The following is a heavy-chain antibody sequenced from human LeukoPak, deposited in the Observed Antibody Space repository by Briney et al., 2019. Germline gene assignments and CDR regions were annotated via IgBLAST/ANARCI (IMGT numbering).Heavy chain of an antibody. Sequence: SETLSLTCTVSGGSISNYYWSWIRQPPGKGLEWIGHIYYSGSTNYNPSLKSRITISVDTSKNQFSLKLTSVTAADTAVYYCARDRYSSGWYRGSDRFDPWGQGTLVTVSS. D-gene: IGHD6-19*01. V-gene: IGHV4-59*01. CDR3: ARDRYSSGWYRGSDRFDP. CDR1: GGSISNYY. CDR2: IYYSGST. J-gene: IGHJ5*02.